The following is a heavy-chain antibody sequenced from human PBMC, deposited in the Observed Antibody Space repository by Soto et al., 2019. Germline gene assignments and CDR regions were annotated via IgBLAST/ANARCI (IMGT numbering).Heavy chain of an antibody. CDR3: ARAAYYYYRSGLSY. Sequence: EVQLVESGGGLVQPGGSLRLSCAASGFTFSSYSMNWVRQAPGKGLEWVSYISSSSSTIYYADSVKGRFTISRDNAKNSPYDKMNSLQAEDTAVYYCARAAYYYYRSGLSYWGQGTLFTLSS. CDR2: ISSSSSTI. CDR1: GFTFSSYS. V-gene: IGHV3-48*01. D-gene: IGHD3-22*01. J-gene: IGHJ4*02.